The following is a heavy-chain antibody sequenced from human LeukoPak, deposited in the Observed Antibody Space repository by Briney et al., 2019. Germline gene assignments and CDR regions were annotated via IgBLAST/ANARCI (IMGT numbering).Heavy chain of an antibody. J-gene: IGHJ4*01. CDR3: ARDTAIYSGSYPYFDY. CDR2: IYYSGST. CDR1: GGSISSYY. V-gene: IGHV4-59*01. Sequence: SETLSLTCTVSGGSISSYYWSWIRQPPGKGLEWIGYIYYSGSTNYNPSLKSRVTISVDTSKNQFSLKLSSVTAADTAVYYCARDTAIYSGSYPYFDYSGHGTLVTASS. D-gene: IGHD1-26*01.